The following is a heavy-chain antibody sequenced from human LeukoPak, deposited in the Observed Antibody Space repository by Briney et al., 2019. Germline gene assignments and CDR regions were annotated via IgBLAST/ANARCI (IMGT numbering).Heavy chain of an antibody. J-gene: IGHJ4*02. CDR1: GGSFSGYY. CDR3: ARPRRAAAGTGPFDY. D-gene: IGHD6-13*01. CDR2: INHSGST. V-gene: IGHV4-34*01. Sequence: SETLSLTCAVYGGSFSGYYWSWIRQPPGKGLEWIGEINHSGSTNYNPSLKSRVTISVDTSKNQFSLKLSSVTAADTAMYYCARPRRAAAGTGPFDYWGQGTLVTVSS.